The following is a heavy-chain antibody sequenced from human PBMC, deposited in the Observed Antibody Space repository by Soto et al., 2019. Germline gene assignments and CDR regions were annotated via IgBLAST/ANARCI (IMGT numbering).Heavy chain of an antibody. V-gene: IGHV3-23*01. J-gene: IGHJ4*02. CDR3: ALRGDLRIY. D-gene: IGHD2-21*02. Sequence: PGGSLRLSCSGSGFAFSEYAMSWVRQAPGKGQEWVSAVSANGDSTDYADSVKGRFTASRDNSKNTLYVQLNSLRAEDTAIYYCALRGDLRIYWGQGTLVTVSS. CDR1: GFAFSEYA. CDR2: VSANGDST.